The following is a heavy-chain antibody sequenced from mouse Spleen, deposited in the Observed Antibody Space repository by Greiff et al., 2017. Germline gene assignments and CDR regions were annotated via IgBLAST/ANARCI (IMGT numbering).Heavy chain of an antibody. CDR3: AREFYYGFAWFAY. CDR2: IWAGGST. J-gene: IGHJ3*01. CDR1: GFSLTSYG. V-gene: IGHV2-9*02. Sequence: VQLQQSGPGLVAPSQSLSITCTVSGFSLTSYGVHWVRQPPGKGLEWLGVIWAGGSTNYNSALMSRLSISKDNSKSQVFLKMNSLQTDDTAMYYCAREFYYGFAWFAYWGQGTLVTVSA. D-gene: IGHD1-2*01.